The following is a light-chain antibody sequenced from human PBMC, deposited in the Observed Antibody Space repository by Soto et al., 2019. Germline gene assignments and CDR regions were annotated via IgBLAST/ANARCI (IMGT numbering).Light chain of an antibody. V-gene: IGLV2-14*03. CDR1: SSDVGGYNY. Sequence: QSALTQPASVSGSPGQSITISCTGTSSDVGGYNYVSWYQHHPGKAPKLMIYDVTNRPXGXXXRXSGSKSGNTASLTISGLQAEDEADYYCTSYTTSSPYLVFGGGTKLTVL. CDR2: DVT. J-gene: IGLJ3*02. CDR3: TSYTTSSPYLV.